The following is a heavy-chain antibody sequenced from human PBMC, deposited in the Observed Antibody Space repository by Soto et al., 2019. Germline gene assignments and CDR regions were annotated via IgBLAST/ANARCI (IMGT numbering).Heavy chain of an antibody. CDR2: IIPIFGTA. D-gene: IGHD3-10*01. Sequence: QVQLVQSGAEVKKPGSSVKVSCKASGGTFSSYAISWVRQAREQGLNWRGGIIPIFGTANYAQKFQGRVTITADESTSTAYMELSSLRSEDTAVYYCALHYGSGSNYYYYGMDVWGQGTTVTVSS. V-gene: IGHV1-69*12. J-gene: IGHJ6*02. CDR1: GGTFSSYA. CDR3: ALHYGSGSNYYYYGMDV.